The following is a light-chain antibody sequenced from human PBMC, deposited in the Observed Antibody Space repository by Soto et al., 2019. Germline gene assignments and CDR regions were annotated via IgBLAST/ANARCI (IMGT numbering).Light chain of an antibody. CDR3: CSYAGSSTFVV. CDR1: SSDVGSYNL. J-gene: IGLJ2*01. Sequence: QSALTQPASVSGSPGQSITISCTGTSSDVGSYNLVSWYQHHPGKAPKLMIYEGSKRPSGVSNRFSGSKSGNTASLTISGLQAEDEAHYYCCSYAGSSTFVVFGGGTKVTVL. V-gene: IGLV2-23*03. CDR2: EGS.